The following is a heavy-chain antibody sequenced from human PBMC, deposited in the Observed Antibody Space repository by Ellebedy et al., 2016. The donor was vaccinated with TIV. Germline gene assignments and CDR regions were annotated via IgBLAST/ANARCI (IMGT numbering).Heavy chain of an antibody. CDR1: GFPFSSFE. CDR2: ISSSGTTK. D-gene: IGHD2-15*01. J-gene: IGHJ6*02. CDR3: AAAHYYFYGKDV. Sequence: GESLKISCAASGFPFSSFEFNWVRQSPGKGLEWVSYISSSGTTKYYADSEKGRFTISRDNAKNSLYLQMNSLRAEDTAVYYCAAAHYYFYGKDVWGQGTRVTVSS. V-gene: IGHV3-48*03.